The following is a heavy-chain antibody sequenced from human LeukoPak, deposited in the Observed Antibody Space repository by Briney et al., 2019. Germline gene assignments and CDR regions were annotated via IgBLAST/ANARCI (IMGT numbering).Heavy chain of an antibody. CDR3: ARGNIAAAGIHY. CDR2: INGDGSST. CDR1: GFTFSSYW. J-gene: IGHJ4*02. Sequence: GGSLRLSCAASGFTFSSYWMHWVRQAPGKGLVWVSRINGDGSSTTYVDSVMGRFTISRDNAKNTLYLQMNSVRAEDTAVYYCARGNIAAAGIHYWGQGTLVSVSS. V-gene: IGHV3-74*01. D-gene: IGHD6-13*01.